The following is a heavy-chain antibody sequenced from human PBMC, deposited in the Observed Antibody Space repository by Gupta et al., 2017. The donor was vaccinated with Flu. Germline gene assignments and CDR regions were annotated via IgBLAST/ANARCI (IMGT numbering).Heavy chain of an antibody. Sequence: QAQLVESGGGVVQPGGYLSLSCESPGFRFRSYGMPWVRPTPGKGLGWVAVTSYDDTKKDYGDSVKGRFTISRDNSKNTLYLEMNSLRPEDTAVYYCAKDVASANNYDRTRAMDVWGRGTTVTVSS. CDR1: GFRFRSYG. CDR3: AKDVASANNYDRTRAMDV. CDR2: TSYDDTKK. J-gene: IGHJ6*02. D-gene: IGHD3-16*01. V-gene: IGHV3-30*18.